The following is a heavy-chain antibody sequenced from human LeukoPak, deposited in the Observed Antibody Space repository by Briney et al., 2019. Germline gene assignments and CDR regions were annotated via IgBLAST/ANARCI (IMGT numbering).Heavy chain of an antibody. CDR1: GFTFSGYG. CDR3: ARDRANIVVVSASEY. Sequence: GGSLRLSCAASGFTFSGYGMHWVRQAPGKGLEWVAVIWYDGSNAYYADSVKGRFTISRDNAKNSLYLQMNSLRAEDTAVYYCARDRANIVVVSASEYWGQGTLVTVSS. D-gene: IGHD2-21*01. J-gene: IGHJ4*02. V-gene: IGHV3-33*01. CDR2: IWYDGSNA.